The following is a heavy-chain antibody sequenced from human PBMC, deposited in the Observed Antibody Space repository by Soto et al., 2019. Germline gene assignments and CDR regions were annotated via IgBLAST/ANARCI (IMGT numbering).Heavy chain of an antibody. V-gene: IGHV1-58*01. CDR2: IVVGSGNT. Sequence: GASVKVSCKASGFTFTSSAVQWVRQARGQRLEWIGWIVVGSGNTNYAQKFQERVTITRDMSTSTAYMELSSLRSEDTAVYYCAADGPSVLRFLEWRYYYYGMDVWGQGTTVTVSS. J-gene: IGHJ6*02. CDR3: AADGPSVLRFLEWRYYYYGMDV. CDR1: GFTFTSSA. D-gene: IGHD3-3*01.